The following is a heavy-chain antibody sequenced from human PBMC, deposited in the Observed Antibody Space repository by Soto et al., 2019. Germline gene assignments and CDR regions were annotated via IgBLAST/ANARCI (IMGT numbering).Heavy chain of an antibody. CDR1: GFTFSDYG. D-gene: IGHD1-1*01. J-gene: IGHJ6*02. CDR3: GRGFAGSYYYYGLDF. V-gene: IGHV3-33*01. Sequence: VGSLRLSCAVSGFTFSDYGMHWVRQAPSKGLEWVAVIWYDGNIEDYADSVKGRFTISRENSKNMMYLQMSSLRAEDTAIYYCGRGFAGSYYYYGLDFWGQGTTVTVSS. CDR2: IWYDGNIE.